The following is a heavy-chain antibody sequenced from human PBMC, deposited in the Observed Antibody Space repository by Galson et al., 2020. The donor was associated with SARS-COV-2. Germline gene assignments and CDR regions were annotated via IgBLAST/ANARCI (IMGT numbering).Heavy chain of an antibody. CDR1: GFPFSDYW. Sequence: GRSLRPSSAAPGFPFSDYWISWVRQTPGKGLEWLANINQGGSEDYYVDSVTGRFTISRDNAKNSLFLQMTSLRAEDTAVYYCARADSVRSVDYWGQGTLVTVSS. J-gene: IGHJ4*02. D-gene: IGHD3-22*01. V-gene: IGHV3-7*04. CDR2: INQGGSED. CDR3: ARADSVRSVDY.